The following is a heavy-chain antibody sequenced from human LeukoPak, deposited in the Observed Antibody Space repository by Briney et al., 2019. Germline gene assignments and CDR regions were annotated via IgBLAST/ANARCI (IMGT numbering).Heavy chain of an antibody. J-gene: IGHJ4*02. CDR3: AKQIAVAGTGDYFDY. CDR1: GFTFSSYA. D-gene: IGHD6-19*01. Sequence: GGSLRLSCAASGFTFSSYAMSWVRQAPGKGLEWVSAISGSGGSTYYADSVKGRFTISRDNSKNTLYLQMNSLRAEDTAVYYCAKQIAVAGTGDYFDYWGQGTLVTVSS. CDR2: ISGSGGST. V-gene: IGHV3-23*01.